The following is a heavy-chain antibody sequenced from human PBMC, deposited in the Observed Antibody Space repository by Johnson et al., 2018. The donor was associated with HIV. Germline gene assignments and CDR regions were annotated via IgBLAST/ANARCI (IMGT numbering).Heavy chain of an antibody. V-gene: IGHV3-15*01. CDR1: GFTFHNTW. CDR2: IKSEADGGTT. Sequence: VQLVESGGGVVRPGGSLRLSCATSGFTFHNTWMSWVRQAPGKGLEWLGHIKSEADGGTTDDAAPVKGKFIISRDDSKTTLYLQINSLKSEDTAVYYCATEPNAFDIWGQGTLVTVSS. CDR3: ATEPNAFDI. J-gene: IGHJ3*02.